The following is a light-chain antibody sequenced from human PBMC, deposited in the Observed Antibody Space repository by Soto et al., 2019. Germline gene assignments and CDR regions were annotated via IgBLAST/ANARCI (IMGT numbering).Light chain of an antibody. J-gene: IGKJ1*01. V-gene: IGKV1-5*01. CDR3: QQYDTYSRT. CDR2: DAS. Sequence: DIQTTQSPSTLSASVGDRVTITCRASQSLSGTVAWYQQKPGKAPKLLIYDASSLERGVPSRFSGSGSGTEFTLTSSSLQPDDFATYYCQQYDTYSRTFGQGTKVDIK. CDR1: QSLSGT.